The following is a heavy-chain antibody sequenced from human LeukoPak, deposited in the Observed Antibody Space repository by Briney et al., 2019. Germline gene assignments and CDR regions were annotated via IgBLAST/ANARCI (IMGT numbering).Heavy chain of an antibody. V-gene: IGHV4-30-2*01. Sequence: SQTLSLTCTVSGGSISSGGYYWSWIRQPPGKGLEWIGYIYHSGSTHYNPSLKSRVTISVDTSKNQFSLKLSSVTAADTAVYYCARRPGWYSSGWSLSYFDLWGRGTLVTVSS. J-gene: IGHJ2*01. CDR2: IYHSGST. CDR3: ARRPGWYSSGWSLSYFDL. CDR1: GGSISSGGYY. D-gene: IGHD6-19*01.